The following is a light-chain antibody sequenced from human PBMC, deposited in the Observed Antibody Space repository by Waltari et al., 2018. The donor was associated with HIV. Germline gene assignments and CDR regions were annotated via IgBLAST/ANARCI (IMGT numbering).Light chain of an antibody. J-gene: IGLJ3*02. V-gene: IGLV1-44*01. CDR2: SNN. CDR3: AAWDDRLNLWV. CDR1: SSTIGSNT. Sequence: QSVLTQPPSASGTPGQRVTISCSGSSSTIGSNTLNWYQQLPGTAPKLLISSNNQRPSGVPDRFSGSKSGTSASLAISGLQSEDEARYYCAAWDDRLNLWVFGGGTKLTVL.